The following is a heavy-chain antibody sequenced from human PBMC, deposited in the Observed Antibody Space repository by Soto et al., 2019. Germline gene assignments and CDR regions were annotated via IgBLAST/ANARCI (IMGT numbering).Heavy chain of an antibody. CDR2: SSSSSSYT. Sequence: QVQLVESGGGLVKPGGSLRLSCVASGFTFSDYYMSWIRQAPGKGLEWVSYSSSSSSYTNYADSVKGRFTISRDNAKNSLYLQMNSLRAEDPAVYYCARDHHRYSGYDYVDYWGQGTLVTVSS. J-gene: IGHJ4*02. V-gene: IGHV3-11*05. D-gene: IGHD5-12*01. CDR1: GFTFSDYY. CDR3: ARDHHRYSGYDYVDY.